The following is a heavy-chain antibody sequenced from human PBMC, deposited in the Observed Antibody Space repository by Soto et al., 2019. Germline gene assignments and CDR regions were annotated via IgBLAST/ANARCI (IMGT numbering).Heavy chain of an antibody. CDR2: INHSGST. V-gene: IGHV4-34*01. D-gene: IGHD6-13*01. Sequence: SETLSLTCAVYGGSFSGYYWSWIRQPPGKGLEWIGEINHSGSTNYNPSLKSRVTISVDTSKNQFSLKLSSVTAADTAVYYCARGLVYSSSWRELTNHLFDPWGQGTLVTVSS. J-gene: IGHJ5*02. CDR3: ARGLVYSSSWRELTNHLFDP. CDR1: GGSFSGYY.